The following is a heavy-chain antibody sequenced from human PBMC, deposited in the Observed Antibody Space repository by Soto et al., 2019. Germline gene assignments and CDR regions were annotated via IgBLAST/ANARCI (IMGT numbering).Heavy chain of an antibody. CDR3: ARYGSGECNRGSCYSPFDY. D-gene: IGHD2-15*01. J-gene: IGHJ4*02. CDR1: GGSIISGDYY. V-gene: IGHV4-30-4*01. CDR2: IYYSGST. Sequence: PSETLSLTCTVSGGSIISGDYYWSLIRQPPGKGLEWIGYIYYSGSTYYNPSLKSRVTISVDTSKNQFSLKLSSVTAADTAVYYCARYGSGECNRGSCYSPFDYWGQGTLVTVS.